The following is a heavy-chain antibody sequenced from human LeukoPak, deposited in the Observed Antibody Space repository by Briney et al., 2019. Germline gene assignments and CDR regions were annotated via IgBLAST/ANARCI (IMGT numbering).Heavy chain of an antibody. D-gene: IGHD2-15*01. CDR1: GFTFSSYA. V-gene: IGHV3-30*04. J-gene: IGHJ4*02. CDR2: ISYDGSNK. CDR3: ARGASLRAVVVGATTSPPMPYDF. Sequence: GRSLRLSCAASGFTFSSYAMHWVRQAPGKGLEWVAVISYDGSNKYYADSVKGRFTISRDNSKNTLYLQMNSLGSEDTAVYYCARGASLRAVVVGATTSPPMPYDFWGQGTLVTVSS.